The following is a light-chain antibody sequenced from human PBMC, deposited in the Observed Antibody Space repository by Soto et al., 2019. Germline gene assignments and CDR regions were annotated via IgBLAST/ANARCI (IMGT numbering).Light chain of an antibody. CDR2: AAS. V-gene: IGKV1-39*01. Sequence: DIQMTQSPSSLAASVGERVTITCRASQNIHSFLNWYQQKPGKAPKLLIYAASSLQSGVPSRFSGSGSGTDFTLTISSLQPEDFATYYCQQSYSTPWTFGQGTKVEIK. CDR3: QQSYSTPWT. J-gene: IGKJ1*01. CDR1: QNIHSF.